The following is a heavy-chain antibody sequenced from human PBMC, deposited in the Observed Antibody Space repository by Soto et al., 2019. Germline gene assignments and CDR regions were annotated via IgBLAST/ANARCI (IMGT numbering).Heavy chain of an antibody. V-gene: IGHV3-30-3*01. CDR1: GFTFSSYA. CDR2: ISYDGSNK. D-gene: IGHD3-22*01. Sequence: SLRLSCAASGFTFSSYAMHWVRQAPGKGLEWVVVISYDGSNKYYADSVKGRFTISRDNSKNTLYLQMNSLRAEDTAVYYCAREGYYDSSGWFDYWGQGTLVTVSS. CDR3: AREGYYDSSGWFDY. J-gene: IGHJ4*02.